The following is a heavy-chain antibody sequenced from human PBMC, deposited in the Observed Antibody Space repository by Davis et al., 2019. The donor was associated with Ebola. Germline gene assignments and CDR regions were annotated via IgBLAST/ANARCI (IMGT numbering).Heavy chain of an antibody. J-gene: IGHJ4*02. CDR1: GYSFTNYA. D-gene: IGHD3-22*01. V-gene: IGHV1-3*01. Sequence: ASVKVSCKASGYSFTNYAMHWVRQAPGQRPEWMGWINAGNTNTKYSHKFQGRVTITRDTSASTAYMELSSLRSEDTAVYYCARGLRNTMIVVAIKSSFDYWGQGTLVTVSS. CDR2: INAGNTNT. CDR3: ARGLRNTMIVVAIKSSFDY.